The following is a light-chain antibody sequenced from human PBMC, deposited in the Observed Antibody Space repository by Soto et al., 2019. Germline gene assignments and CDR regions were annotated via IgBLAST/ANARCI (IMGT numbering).Light chain of an antibody. CDR3: QQHDSNPRT. V-gene: IGKV1-5*01. Sequence: DIQMTQSPSSLSASVVDRVTITCRASQSISSRLAWYQHKPGKAPKLLIYDASSLEGGVPSRFSGSGSGTEFTLTISSLQPDDSATYYCQQHDSNPRTFGQGTKVEIK. CDR2: DAS. CDR1: QSISSR. J-gene: IGKJ1*01.